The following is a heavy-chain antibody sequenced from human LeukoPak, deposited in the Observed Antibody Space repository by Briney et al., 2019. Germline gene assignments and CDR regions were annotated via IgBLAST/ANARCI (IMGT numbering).Heavy chain of an antibody. Sequence: GGSLRISCKGSGYTFTTYSISWVRQMPGKGLELMGTIDPNDSYTNYSPSFQGHVTISADKSISTAYLQWSSLRASDTAMFYCARHVGVVVATGFDPWGQGTLVTVSS. CDR2: IDPNDSYT. D-gene: IGHD2-15*01. V-gene: IGHV5-10-1*01. CDR1: GYTFTTYS. J-gene: IGHJ5*02. CDR3: ARHVGVVVATGFDP.